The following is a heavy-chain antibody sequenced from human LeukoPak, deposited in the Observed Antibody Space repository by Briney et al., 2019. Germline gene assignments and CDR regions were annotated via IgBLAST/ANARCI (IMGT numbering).Heavy chain of an antibody. D-gene: IGHD5-12*01. Sequence: ASVRVSCKASGGTFSNYALSWVRQAPGQGLEWIGAIIPFLDTSNYPPKFQDRVTITTDESTSTAYMELSSLRSDDTAVYYCARAQAGNYDWPLDLWGQGTLVTVSS. J-gene: IGHJ5*02. CDR2: IIPFLDTS. CDR1: GGTFSNYA. CDR3: ARAQAGNYDWPLDL. V-gene: IGHV1-69*05.